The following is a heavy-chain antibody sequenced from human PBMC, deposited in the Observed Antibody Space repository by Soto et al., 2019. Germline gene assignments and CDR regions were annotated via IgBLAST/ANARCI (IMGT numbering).Heavy chain of an antibody. D-gene: IGHD3-22*01. J-gene: IGHJ6*02. CDR2: ISYDGSNK. V-gene: IGHV3-30*18. CDR1: GFTFSSYG. Sequence: SLRLSCAASGFTFSSYGMHWVRQAPGKGLEWVAVISYDGSNKYYADSVKGRFTISRDNSKNTLYLQMNSLRAEDTAVYYCAKLLTDYYDSSGYYGRTGYYYGMDVWGQGTTVTVSS. CDR3: AKLLTDYYDSSGYYGRTGYYYGMDV.